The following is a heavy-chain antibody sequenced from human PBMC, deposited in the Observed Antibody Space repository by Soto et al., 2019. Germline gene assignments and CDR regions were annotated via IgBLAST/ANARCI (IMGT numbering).Heavy chain of an antibody. CDR2: INPNSGGT. J-gene: IGHJ4*02. V-gene: IGHV1-2*04. CDR3: SRVGRSNYVDY. CDR1: GYTFTGYY. Sequence: QVQLVQSGAEVKKPGASVKVSCKASGYTFTGYYMHWLRQAPGQGFEWMGWINPNSGGTNYAQKFQGWVNMTRDTSISTAFVELSRLRSDDTAVYYCSRVGRSNYVDYCCQGTLVTVSS.